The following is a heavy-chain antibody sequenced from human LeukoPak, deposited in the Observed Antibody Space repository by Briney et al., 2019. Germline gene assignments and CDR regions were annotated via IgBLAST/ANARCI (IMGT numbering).Heavy chain of an antibody. Sequence: ASVKVSCKVSGYTLTELSMHWVRQAPGKGLEWMGGFDPEDGETIYAQKFQGRVTMTEDTSTDTAYMELSSLRSEDTAVYYCATVPIFGVVIIQNWFDPWGQGTLVTISS. CDR2: FDPEDGET. CDR3: ATVPIFGVVIIQNWFDP. CDR1: GYTLTELS. V-gene: IGHV1-24*01. J-gene: IGHJ5*02. D-gene: IGHD3-3*01.